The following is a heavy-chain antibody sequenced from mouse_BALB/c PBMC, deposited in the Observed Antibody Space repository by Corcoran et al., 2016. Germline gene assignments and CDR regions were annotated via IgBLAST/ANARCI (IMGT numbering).Heavy chain of an antibody. CDR3: ARLYPGIAMDY. CDR1: GYTFTSYV. Sequence: EVQLQQSGPELVKPGASVKMSCKASGYTFTSYVMHWVKQKPGQGLEWIGYITPYNDGTQYNEKFKGKATLTSDKSSSTAYMELSSLTSEDSAVYYCARLYPGIAMDYWGQGTSVTVSS. V-gene: IGHV1S136*01. CDR2: ITPYNDGT. J-gene: IGHJ4*01.